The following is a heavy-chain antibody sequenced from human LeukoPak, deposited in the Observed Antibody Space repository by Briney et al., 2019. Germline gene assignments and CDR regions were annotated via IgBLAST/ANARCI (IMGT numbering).Heavy chain of an antibody. Sequence: GGSLRLSCAASGFTFSSYGMSWVRQAPGKGLEWVSAISGSGGSTYYADSVKGRFTISRDNSKNTLYLQMNSLRAEDTAVYYCAKVPNHYGLGSDYWGQGTLVTVSS. CDR1: GFTFSSYG. J-gene: IGHJ4*02. CDR3: AKVPNHYGLGSDY. CDR2: ISGSGGST. D-gene: IGHD3-10*01. V-gene: IGHV3-23*01.